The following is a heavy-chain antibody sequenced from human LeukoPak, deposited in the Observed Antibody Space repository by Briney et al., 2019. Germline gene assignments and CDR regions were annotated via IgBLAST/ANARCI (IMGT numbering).Heavy chain of an antibody. CDR2: ISGSGGGT. CDR1: GFTFSDYA. D-gene: IGHD3-3*01. CDR3: AIPPGVVDSDDAFDI. V-gene: IGHV3-23*01. Sequence: GGSLRLSCAASGFTFSDYAMSWVRQAPGKGLEWVSAISGSGGGTYYADSVKGRFTISRDNPKNTLYLQMNSLRAEDTAVYFCAIPPGVVDSDDAFDIWGQGTMVTVSS. J-gene: IGHJ3*02.